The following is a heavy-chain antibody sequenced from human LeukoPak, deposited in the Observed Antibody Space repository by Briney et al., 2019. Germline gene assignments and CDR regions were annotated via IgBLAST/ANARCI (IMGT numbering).Heavy chain of an antibody. Sequence: ASVKVSCKASGYTFTVYYMHWVRQAPGQGLEWMGRINPNSGGTNYAQKFQGRVTMTRDTSISTAYMELSRLRSDDTAVYYCARGPNVFNYDILTGYFDYWGQGTLVTVSS. J-gene: IGHJ4*03. D-gene: IGHD3-9*01. CDR3: ARGPNVFNYDILTGYFDY. CDR2: INPNSGGT. V-gene: IGHV1-2*06. CDR1: GYTFTVYY.